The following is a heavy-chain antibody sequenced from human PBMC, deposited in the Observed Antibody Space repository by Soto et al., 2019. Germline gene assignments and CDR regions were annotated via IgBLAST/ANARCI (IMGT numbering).Heavy chain of an antibody. CDR1: RFTFSNYA. V-gene: IGHV3-30-3*01. Sequence: QVQLVESGGGVVQPGRSLRLSCAASRFTFSNYAIHWVRQAPGKGLEWVAVMSYAGSDKYYVDSVKGRFTISRDNSKNTLYLQMNSLRTEDTAVYYCARDLRWEDAFDIWGQGTMVTVSS. CDR3: ARDLRWEDAFDI. D-gene: IGHD1-26*01. J-gene: IGHJ3*02. CDR2: MSYAGSDK.